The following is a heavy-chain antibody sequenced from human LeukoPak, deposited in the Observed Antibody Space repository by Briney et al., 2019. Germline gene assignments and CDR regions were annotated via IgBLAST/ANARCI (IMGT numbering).Heavy chain of an antibody. J-gene: IGHJ5*02. V-gene: IGHV4-34*01. CDR3: ARVLGIAVVAGATEDNYFDP. D-gene: IGHD2-21*01. CDR1: GGSISSYF. Sequence: PSETLSLTCGVSGGSISSYFWTWIRQSPAKGLEWIGEINESGETDYNPSLKSRAKISIDTSRGQFYLTLRSVTAADAAMYYCARVLGIAVVAGATEDNYFDPWGQGIPVTVSS. CDR2: INESGET.